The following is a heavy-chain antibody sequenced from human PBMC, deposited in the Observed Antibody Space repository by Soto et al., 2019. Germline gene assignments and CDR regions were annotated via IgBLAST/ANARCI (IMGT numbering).Heavy chain of an antibody. CDR1: GFTFSSYA. J-gene: IGHJ5*02. D-gene: IGHD6-6*01. V-gene: IGHV3-23*01. CDR2: ISGSGGST. Sequence: EVQLLESGGGLVQPGGSLRLSCAASGFTFSSYAMSWVRQAPGKGLEWVSAISGSGGSTYYADSVKGRFTISRDNSKNKLYLQMNSLRAEDTAVYYCAKDRGGSSLEGGWFDPWGQGTLVTVSS. CDR3: AKDRGGSSLEGGWFDP.